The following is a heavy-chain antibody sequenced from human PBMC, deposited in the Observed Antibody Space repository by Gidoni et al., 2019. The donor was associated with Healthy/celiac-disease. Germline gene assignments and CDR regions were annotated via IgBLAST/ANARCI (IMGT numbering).Heavy chain of an antibody. V-gene: IGHV3-23*01. CDR2: IRGSGGST. D-gene: IGHD6-19*01. Sequence: EVQLLESGGGWVQPGGSLRRACGARGFNFSSYAMSWVRQAPGKGLEWVSAIRGSGGSTYYADSVKGRFTISRDNSKNTLYLQMNSLRAEDTAVYYCANLGSGWYGISFDYWGQGTLVTVSS. CDR3: ANLGSGWYGISFDY. J-gene: IGHJ4*02. CDR1: GFNFSSYA.